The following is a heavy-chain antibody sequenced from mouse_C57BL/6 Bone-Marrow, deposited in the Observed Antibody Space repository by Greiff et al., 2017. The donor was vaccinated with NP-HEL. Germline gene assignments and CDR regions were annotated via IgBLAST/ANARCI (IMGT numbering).Heavy chain of an antibody. CDR2: IWTGGGT. Sequence: VQVVESGPGLVAPSQSLSITCTVSGFSLTSYAISWVRQTPGKGLEWLGVIWTGGGTNYNSALKSRLSISKDNSKSQVFLKMNILQTDDTARYYCARNYYGSSYWFAYWGQGTLVTVSA. D-gene: IGHD1-1*01. V-gene: IGHV2-9-1*01. CDR1: GFSLTSYA. CDR3: ARNYYGSSYWFAY. J-gene: IGHJ3*01.